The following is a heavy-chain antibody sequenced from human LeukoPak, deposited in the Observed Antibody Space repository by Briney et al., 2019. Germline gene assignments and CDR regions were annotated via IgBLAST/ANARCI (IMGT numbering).Heavy chain of an antibody. CDR3: ARGKEYFDRLWFATVSPTSGYGMDV. CDR2: IRSSSSYI. V-gene: IGHV3-21*01. CDR1: GFIFSSYN. J-gene: IGHJ6*02. Sequence: AGGSLRLSCAASGFIFSSYNMNWVRQAPGKGLEWVSFIRSSSSYIYYADSVKGRFTISRDNAKNSLYLQMNSLRAEDTAVYYCARGKEYFDRLWFATVSPTSGYGMDVWGQGTTVTVSS. D-gene: IGHD3-9*01.